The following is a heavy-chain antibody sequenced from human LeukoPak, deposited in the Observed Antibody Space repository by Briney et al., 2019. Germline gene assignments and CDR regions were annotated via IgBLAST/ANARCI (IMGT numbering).Heavy chain of an antibody. Sequence: SETLSLTCTVSGYSISSGYYWGWIRQPPGKGLEWIGSIYHSGSTYYNPSLKSRVTISVDTSKNQFSLKLSSVTAADTAVYYCARDSEQSFDYWGQGTLVAVSS. CDR3: ARDSEQSFDY. CDR1: GYSISSGYY. J-gene: IGHJ4*02. D-gene: IGHD6-19*01. CDR2: IYHSGST. V-gene: IGHV4-38-2*02.